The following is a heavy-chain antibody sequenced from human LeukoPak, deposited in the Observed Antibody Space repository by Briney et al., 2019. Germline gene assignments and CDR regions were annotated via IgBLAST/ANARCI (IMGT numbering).Heavy chain of an antibody. V-gene: IGHV1-69*05. J-gene: IGHJ6*03. CDR1: GGTFSSYA. D-gene: IGHD6-6*01. CDR2: VIPIFGTA. CDR3: ARGPSRYSSSYRDRYYYYYMDV. Sequence: VASVKVSCKASGGTFSSYAISWVRQAPGQGLEWMGGVIPIFGTANYAQKFQGRVTITTDESTSTDYMELSSLRSEDTAVYYCARGPSRYSSSYRDRYYYYYMDVWGKGTTVTVSS.